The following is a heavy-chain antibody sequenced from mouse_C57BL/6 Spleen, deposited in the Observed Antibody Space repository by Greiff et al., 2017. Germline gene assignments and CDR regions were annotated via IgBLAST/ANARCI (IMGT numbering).Heavy chain of an antibody. CDR1: GFTFSDYG. J-gene: IGHJ4*01. D-gene: IGHD2-2*01. V-gene: IGHV5-17*01. CDR2: ISSGSSTI. CDR3: ARRYYGYDGYAMDY. Sequence: EVMLVESGGGLVKPGGSLKLSCAASGFTFSDYGMHWVRQAPEKGLEWVAYISSGSSTIYYADTVKGRFTSSRDNAKNTLFLQMTSLRSEDTAMYYCARRYYGYDGYAMDYGGQGTSVTVSS.